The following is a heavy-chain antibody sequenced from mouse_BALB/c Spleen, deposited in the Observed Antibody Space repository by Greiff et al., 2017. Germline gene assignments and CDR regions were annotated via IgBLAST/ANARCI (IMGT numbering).Heavy chain of an antibody. Sequence: EVKLMESGGGLVKPGGSLKLSCAASGFTFSSYAMSWVRQSPEKRLEWVAEISSGGSYTYYPDTVTGRFTISRDNAKNTLYLEMSSLRSEDTAMYYCARDRGSGYVFAYWGQGTLVTVSA. V-gene: IGHV5-9-4*01. CDR1: GFTFSSYA. J-gene: IGHJ3*01. D-gene: IGHD3-1*01. CDR3: ARDRGSGYVFAY. CDR2: ISSGGSYT.